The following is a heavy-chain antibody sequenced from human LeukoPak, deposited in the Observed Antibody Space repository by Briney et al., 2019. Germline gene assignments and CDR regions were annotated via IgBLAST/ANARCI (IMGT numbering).Heavy chain of an antibody. Sequence: SETLSLTCTVSGYSISSGYYWGWIRQPPGKGLEWIGCIYHSGSTYYTPSLMSRVTISVDTSRIQFSLKLSSVTAADTAVYYCAGDDTSDSRDIVVVEGFDAWGQGTLVTVSS. CDR2: IYHSGST. J-gene: IGHJ5*02. D-gene: IGHD2-2*01. CDR3: AGDDTSDSRDIVVVEGFDA. CDR1: GYSISSGYY. V-gene: IGHV4-38-2*02.